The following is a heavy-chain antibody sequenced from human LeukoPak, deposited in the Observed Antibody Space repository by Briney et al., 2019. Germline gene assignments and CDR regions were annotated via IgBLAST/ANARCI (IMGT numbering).Heavy chain of an antibody. CDR2: INPNSGGT. CDR3: ARVRDSSGYYPLLYY. Sequence: ASVKVCCKASGYTLTGCYMHWARQAPGQGLGWMGWINPNSGGTNYAQKFQGRVTMTRDTSISTAYMELSRLRSDDTAVYYCARVRDSSGYYPLLYYWGQGTLVTVSS. V-gene: IGHV1-2*02. J-gene: IGHJ4*02. D-gene: IGHD3-22*01. CDR1: GYTLTGCY.